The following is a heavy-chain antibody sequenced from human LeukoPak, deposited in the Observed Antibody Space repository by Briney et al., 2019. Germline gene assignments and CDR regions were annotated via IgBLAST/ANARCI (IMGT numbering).Heavy chain of an antibody. J-gene: IGHJ4*02. CDR3: AREQYDSESSMDY. CDR2: ISFDGNNK. Sequence: PGRSLRLSCAASGFIFSSYRMHWVRQAPGKGLEWVAVISFDGNNKYHADSVKGRFTISRDNSKNTLYLQMDSLRTEDTAVFYCAREQYDSESSMDYWGQGTLVTVSS. CDR1: GFIFSSYR. V-gene: IGHV3-30*03. D-gene: IGHD3-10*01.